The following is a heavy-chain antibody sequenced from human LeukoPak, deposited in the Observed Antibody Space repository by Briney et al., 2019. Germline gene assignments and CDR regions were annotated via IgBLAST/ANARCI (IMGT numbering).Heavy chain of an antibody. CDR1: GYTLTELS. CDR2: FDPEDGET. Sequence: ASVKVSCKVSGYTLTELSMHWVRQAPGKGLEWMGGFDPEDGETIYAQKFQGRVTMTEDTSTDTAYMELRSLRSDDTAVYYCARDYPMYYDFWSGYYNYYYYGMDVWGQGTTVTVSS. D-gene: IGHD3-3*01. V-gene: IGHV1-24*01. CDR3: ARDYPMYYDFWSGYYNYYYYGMDV. J-gene: IGHJ6*02.